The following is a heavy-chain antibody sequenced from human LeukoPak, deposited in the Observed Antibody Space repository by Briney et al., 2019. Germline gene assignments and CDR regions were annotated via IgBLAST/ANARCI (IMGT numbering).Heavy chain of an antibody. D-gene: IGHD1-26*01. CDR1: GFTFSSYW. V-gene: IGHV3-7*03. Sequence: GGSLRLSCAASGFTFSSYWMSWVRQAPPKGLEWVANIKQDGSEKYYVDPVKGRFTISRDNAKNSLYLQMDSLRAEDTAVYYCARDSGATIVDYWGQGTLVSVSS. J-gene: IGHJ4*02. CDR2: IKQDGSEK. CDR3: ARDSGATIVDY.